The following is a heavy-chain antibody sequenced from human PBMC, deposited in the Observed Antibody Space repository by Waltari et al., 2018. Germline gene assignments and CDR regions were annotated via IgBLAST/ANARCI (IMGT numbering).Heavy chain of an antibody. J-gene: IGHJ6*02. CDR1: GYTFTSYA. V-gene: IGHV7-4-1*02. D-gene: IGHD6-6*01. CDR2: INTNTGNP. CDR3: ASSSSGDYYYGMDV. Sequence: QVQLVQSGSELKKPGASVKVSCKASGYTFTSYAMNWVRQAPGQGLEWMGWINTNTGNPTYSQGFTGRFVFSLDTSVSTAYLQISSLKAEDTAVYYCASSSSGDYYYGMDVWGQGTTVTVSS.